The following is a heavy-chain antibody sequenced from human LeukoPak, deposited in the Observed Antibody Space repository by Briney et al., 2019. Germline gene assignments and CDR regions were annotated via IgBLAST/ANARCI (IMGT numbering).Heavy chain of an antibody. CDR3: ARGRPYAFDI. CDR1: GYTLTELS. CDR2: FDPEDGET. V-gene: IGHV1-24*01. Sequence: ASVKVSCKVSGYTLTELSMHWVRQAPGKGLEWMGGFDPEDGETIYAQKFQGRVTITADESTSTVYMELSSLRSEDTAVYYCARGRPYAFDIWGQGTMVTVSS. J-gene: IGHJ3*02.